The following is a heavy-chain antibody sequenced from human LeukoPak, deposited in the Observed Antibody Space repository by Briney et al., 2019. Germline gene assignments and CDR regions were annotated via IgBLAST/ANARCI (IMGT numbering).Heavy chain of an antibody. CDR3: AVDNRDF. D-gene: IGHD2/OR15-2a*01. V-gene: IGHV4-4*07. J-gene: IGHJ4*02. CDR1: GASVGDYY. CDR2: IYTSGNT. Sequence: SETLSLTCTVSGASVGDYYWSWIRQAAGKGLEWLGRIYTSGNTIYNPSLQSRVTISADVSKNQFSLRLISMTAADTGIYYCAVDNRDFWGQGTLVTVSS.